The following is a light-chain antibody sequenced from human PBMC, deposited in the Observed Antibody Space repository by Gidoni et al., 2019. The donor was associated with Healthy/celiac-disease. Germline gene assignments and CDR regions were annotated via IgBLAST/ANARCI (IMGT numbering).Light chain of an antibody. CDR3: LQSYSSPLT. Sequence: DIQMTQPPSSLSASVGDRVTITCRAIQSINNYLNWYQQKPGKAPNLLIFAAYSLQSGVPSRFSGSGSGTDFTLTISSLQPEDFATYYCLQSYSSPLTFGPGTKVDIK. J-gene: IGKJ3*01. V-gene: IGKV1-39*01. CDR2: AAY. CDR1: QSINNY.